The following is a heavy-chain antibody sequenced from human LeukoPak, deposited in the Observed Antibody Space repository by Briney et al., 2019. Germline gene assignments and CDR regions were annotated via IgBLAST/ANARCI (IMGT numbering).Heavy chain of an antibody. Sequence: PGGSLRLSCAASGFTFSTYWMHWVRQSPGKGLVWVSRINMDGTTISYAGSVEGRFTISRDNAKNTLYLQMNSLRAEDTAVYYCARVSRGSYHFYYWGQGALVTVSS. CDR2: INMDGTTI. CDR1: GFTFSTYW. CDR3: ARVSRGSYHFYY. D-gene: IGHD1-26*01. J-gene: IGHJ4*02. V-gene: IGHV3-74*01.